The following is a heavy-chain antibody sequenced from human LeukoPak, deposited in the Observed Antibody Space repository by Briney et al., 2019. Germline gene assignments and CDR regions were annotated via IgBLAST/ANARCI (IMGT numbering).Heavy chain of an antibody. D-gene: IGHD3-22*01. CDR1: GGSISSSSYY. CDR3: ARTYYYDSSGYYYFDY. V-gene: IGHV4-39*01. CDR2: IYYSGST. J-gene: IGHJ4*02. Sequence: SETLSLTCTVSGGSISSSSYYWGWIRQPPGKGLEWIGSIYYSGSTYYNPSLKSRVTVSVDTSKNQFSLKLSSVTAADTAVYYCARTYYYDSSGYYYFDYWGQGTLVTVSS.